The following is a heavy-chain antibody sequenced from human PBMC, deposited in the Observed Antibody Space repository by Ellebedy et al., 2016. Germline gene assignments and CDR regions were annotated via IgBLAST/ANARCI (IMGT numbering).Heavy chain of an antibody. D-gene: IGHD6-13*01. CDR2: MNPNSGNT. Sequence: ASVKVSCKASGYTFTSYDINWVRQATGQGLEWMGWMNPNSGNTGYAQKFQGRVTMTRNTSISTAYMELSSLRSEDTAVYYCAREWQQSEWFDPWGQGTLVTVSS. V-gene: IGHV1-8*01. CDR3: AREWQQSEWFDP. J-gene: IGHJ5*02. CDR1: GYTFTSYD.